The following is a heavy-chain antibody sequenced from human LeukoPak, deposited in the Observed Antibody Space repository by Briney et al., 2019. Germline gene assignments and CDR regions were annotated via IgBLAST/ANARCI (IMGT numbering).Heavy chain of an antibody. CDR1: GYTFTGYY. D-gene: IGHD3-3*01. CDR2: INPNSGGT. V-gene: IGHV1-2*02. Sequence: VASVKVSCKASGYTFTGYYMHWVRPAPGQGLAWMGWINPNSGGTNYAQKFQGRVTMTRDTSISTAYMDLSSLRSDDTAFYYCARARRSGYYYFDYWGQGTLVTVSS. J-gene: IGHJ4*02. CDR3: ARARRSGYYYFDY.